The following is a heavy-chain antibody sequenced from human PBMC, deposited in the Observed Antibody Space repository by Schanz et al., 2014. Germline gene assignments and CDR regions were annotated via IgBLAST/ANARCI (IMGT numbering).Heavy chain of an antibody. CDR1: GFTVNTNY. V-gene: IGHV3-53*01. CDR3: ARGASRDYFAMDV. Sequence: EVQLVESGGGLIQPGGSLRLSCAVSGFTVNTNYMSWVRQAPGRGLEWVSFISASGDSTSYADSVKGRFTISRDNSKNTLYLQMNSLRAEDTAVYYCARGASRDYFAMDVWGQGTTVTVSS. J-gene: IGHJ6*02. CDR2: ISASGDST.